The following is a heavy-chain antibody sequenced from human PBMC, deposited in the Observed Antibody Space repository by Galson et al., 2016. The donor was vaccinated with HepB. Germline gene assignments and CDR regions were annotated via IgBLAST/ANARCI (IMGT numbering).Heavy chain of an antibody. J-gene: IGHJ4*02. CDR1: GGSISGGGYY. Sequence: TLSLTCTVSGGSISGGGYYWSWIRQHPGKGLEWTGYIYYTGSAYYNPSLKSRVSISVDTSKNQFSLNVNSLTATDTAVYYCARGDLEWLLDYWGQGTLVTVSS. CDR2: IYYTGSA. CDR3: ARGDLEWLLDY. V-gene: IGHV4-31*03. D-gene: IGHD3-3*01.